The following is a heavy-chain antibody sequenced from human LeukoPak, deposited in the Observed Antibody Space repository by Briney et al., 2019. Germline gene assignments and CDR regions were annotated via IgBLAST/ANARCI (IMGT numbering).Heavy chain of an antibody. CDR1: GFTFSSYA. CDR3: ARAMTDYYDSSGYYHDY. Sequence: PGRSLRLSCAASGFTFSSYAMHWVRQAPGKGLEWVAVISYDGSNKYYADSVKGRFTISRDNAKNSLYLQMNSLRAEDTAVYYCARAMTDYYDSSGYYHDYWGQGTLVTVSS. D-gene: IGHD3-22*01. J-gene: IGHJ4*02. V-gene: IGHV3-30-3*01. CDR2: ISYDGSNK.